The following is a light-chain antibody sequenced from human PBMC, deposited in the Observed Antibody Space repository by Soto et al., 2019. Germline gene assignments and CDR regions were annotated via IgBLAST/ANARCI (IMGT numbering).Light chain of an antibody. J-gene: IGKJ5*01. Sequence: DIQMTQSPSSLSASVGARVTITCRASQSISSYLNWYQQKPGKAPKLLIYAASSLQSGVPSRFSGSGSGTDFTLTISSLQPEDFATYYCQQYYSYPITFGQGTRLE. CDR1: QSISSY. V-gene: IGKV1-39*01. CDR3: QQYYSYPIT. CDR2: AAS.